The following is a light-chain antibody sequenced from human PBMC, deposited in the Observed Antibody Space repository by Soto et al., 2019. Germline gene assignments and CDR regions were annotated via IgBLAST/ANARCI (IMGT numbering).Light chain of an antibody. J-gene: IGLJ1*01. CDR3: AAWDDSLNGNV. CDR1: SSNIGSKT. Sequence: QSVLTQPPSASGTPGQRVTISCSGSSSNIGSKTVNWYQQLPGTAPKLLIYSNNQRPSGVPDRISGSKSGTSASLAISGLQSEDEADYYCAAWDDSLNGNVFGTGTKLTVL. CDR2: SNN. V-gene: IGLV1-44*01.